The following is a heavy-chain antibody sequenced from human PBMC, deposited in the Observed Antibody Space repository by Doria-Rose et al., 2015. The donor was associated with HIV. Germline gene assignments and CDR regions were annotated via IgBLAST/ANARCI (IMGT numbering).Heavy chain of an antibody. Sequence: QITLKESGPVLVKPTETLTLTCTVSGVSLSSPGMGVSWIRQPPGKVLEWLANIFSDDERCYTPSLKSRLTISRGTSKSQVVLTMTDMDPVDTATYYCARIKSSRWYHKYYFDFWGQGTLVIVSA. V-gene: IGHV2-26*01. CDR3: ARIKSSRWYHKYYFDF. D-gene: IGHD6-13*01. CDR2: IFSDDER. J-gene: IGHJ4*02. CDR1: GVSLSSPGMG.